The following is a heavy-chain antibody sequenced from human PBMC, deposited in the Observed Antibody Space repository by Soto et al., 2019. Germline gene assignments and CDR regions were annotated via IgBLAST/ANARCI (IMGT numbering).Heavy chain of an antibody. CDR1: GGSVSSGSYY. CDR2: IYYSGST. Sequence: SETLSLTCTVSGGSVSSGSYYWSWIRQPPGKGLEWIGYIYYSGSTNYNPSLKSRVTISVDTSKNQFSLKLSSVTAADTAVYYCARDYYDSSGYIYFDYWGQGTLVTVSS. D-gene: IGHD3-22*01. J-gene: IGHJ4*02. V-gene: IGHV4-61*01. CDR3: ARDYYDSSGYIYFDY.